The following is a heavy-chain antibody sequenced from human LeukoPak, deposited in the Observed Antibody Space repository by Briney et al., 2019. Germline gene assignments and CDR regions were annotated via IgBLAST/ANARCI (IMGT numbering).Heavy chain of an antibody. CDR2: IYYSGST. D-gene: IGHD3-3*01. Sequence: SETLSLTCTVSGGSISSYYWSWIRQPPGKGLEWIGYIYYSGSTNYNPSLKSRVTISVDTSKNQFSLKLSSVTAADTAVYYCAKTYSYYYDFWSGYYTDYYYMDVWGKGTTVTVSS. J-gene: IGHJ6*03. CDR3: AKTYSYYYDFWSGYYTDYYYMDV. CDR1: GGSISSYY. V-gene: IGHV4-59*01.